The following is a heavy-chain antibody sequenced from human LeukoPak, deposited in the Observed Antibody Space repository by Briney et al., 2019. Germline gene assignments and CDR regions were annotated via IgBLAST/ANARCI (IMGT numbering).Heavy chain of an antibody. CDR2: IKQDGSQN. Sequence: GGSLRLSCAASGFTFSSYWMTWVRQAPGKGLEWVANIKQDGSQNYYVDSVKGRFTVSRDNAKKSLYLQMNSLRAEDTALYYCAREGYGWGSHDYWGQGTLVTVSS. V-gene: IGHV3-7*04. D-gene: IGHD3-10*01. CDR3: AREGYGWGSHDY. CDR1: GFTFSSYW. J-gene: IGHJ4*02.